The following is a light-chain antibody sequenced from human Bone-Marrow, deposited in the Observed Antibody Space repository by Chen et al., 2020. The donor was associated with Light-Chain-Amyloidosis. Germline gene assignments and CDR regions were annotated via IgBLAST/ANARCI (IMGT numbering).Light chain of an antibody. CDR3: QVWDRSSDRPV. CDR1: NIGSTS. Sequence: SYVLTQPSSVSVAPGQTATIACGGNNIGSTSVHWYQQTPGQAPLLVVYDDSDRPSGIPERLCGSNAGNTATLTISRVEAGEEADYYCQVWDRSSDRPVFGGGTKLTVL. J-gene: IGLJ3*02. CDR2: DDS. V-gene: IGLV3-21*02.